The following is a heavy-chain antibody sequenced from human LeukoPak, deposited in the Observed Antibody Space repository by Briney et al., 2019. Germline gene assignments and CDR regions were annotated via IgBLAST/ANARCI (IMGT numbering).Heavy chain of an antibody. CDR1: GYSFTSYW. V-gene: IGHV5-51*01. Sequence: GESLRISCKGSGYSFTSYWIGWVRQMPGKGLEWIGIIYPGDSDTRYSPSFQGQVTISADKSISTAYLQWSSLKASDTAMYYCARLTAGYSSSWYPDYWGQGTLVTVSS. J-gene: IGHJ4*02. CDR2: IYPGDSDT. CDR3: ARLTAGYSSSWYPDY. D-gene: IGHD6-13*01.